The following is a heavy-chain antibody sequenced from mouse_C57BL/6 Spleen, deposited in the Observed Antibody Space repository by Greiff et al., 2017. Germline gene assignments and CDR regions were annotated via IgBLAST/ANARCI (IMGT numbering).Heavy chain of an antibody. V-gene: IGHV1-61*01. CDR1: GYTFTSYW. CDR2: IYPSDSET. J-gene: IGHJ4*01. Sequence: QLQQPGAELVRPGSSVKLSCKASGYTFTSYWMDWVKQRPGQGLEWIGNIYPSDSETHYNQKFKDKATLTVDKSSSTAYMQLSSLTSEDSAVYYCAREGYYGAMDYWGQGTSVTVSS. CDR3: AREGYYGAMDY. D-gene: IGHD1-1*01.